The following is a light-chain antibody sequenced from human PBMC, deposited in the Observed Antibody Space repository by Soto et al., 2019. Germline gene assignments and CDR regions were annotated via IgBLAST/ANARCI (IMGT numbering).Light chain of an antibody. CDR2: EVS. CDR3: SSYTSSSTYV. J-gene: IGLJ1*01. CDR1: SSDVGGYNY. V-gene: IGLV2-14*01. Sequence: QSLLDQPACVSGSPGQTLTISCTGTSSDVGGYNYVSWYQQHPGKAPKLMIYEVSNRPSGVSNRFSGSKSGNTASLTISGLQAEDEADYYCSSYTSSSTYVFGPGTKVTVL.